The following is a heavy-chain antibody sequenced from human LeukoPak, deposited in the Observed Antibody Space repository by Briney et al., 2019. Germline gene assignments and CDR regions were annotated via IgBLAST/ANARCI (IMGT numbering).Heavy chain of an antibody. Sequence: AGRSLRLSCAAPGFTFKICGMHWVRQAPGKGLEWVGVIWNDGSTTFYADSVRGRFTISRDNSKNTLYLQMNSLRAEDTAVYYCARDRTNFVDYWGQGTLVTVSS. J-gene: IGHJ4*02. V-gene: IGHV3-33*01. D-gene: IGHD3-9*01. CDR3: ARDRTNFVDY. CDR2: IWNDGSTT. CDR1: GFTFKICG.